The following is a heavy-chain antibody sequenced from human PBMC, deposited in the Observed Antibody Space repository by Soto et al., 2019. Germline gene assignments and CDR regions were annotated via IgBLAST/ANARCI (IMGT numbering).Heavy chain of an antibody. V-gene: IGHV2-5*01. D-gene: IGHD6-13*01. CDR1: GFSLSTYAVG. CDR2: IYWNDEN. Sequence: QITLKESGRSLVKPTQTLTLTCTFSGFSLSTYAVGVGWILQPPGKALEWVALIYWNDENRSRPSLNSRLTIAKDTSKNQVVLTMINMDPVDTGTYYCAQCFGAGNSCYFDFCGQGALVTVSS. CDR3: AQCFGAGNSCYFDF. J-gene: IGHJ4*02.